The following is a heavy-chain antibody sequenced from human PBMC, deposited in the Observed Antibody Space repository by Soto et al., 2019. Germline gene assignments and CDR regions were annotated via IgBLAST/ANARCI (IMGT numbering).Heavy chain of an antibody. CDR1: GESFSGYC. V-gene: IGHV4-34*01. CDR2: INHSGST. CDR3: GIFLIAPPRTSGIDL. J-gene: IGHJ5*02. D-gene: IGHD6-13*01. Sequence: PWETLSLTCAVYGESFSGYCWSWVRQPPGKGLEWIGEINHSGSTNYNPALKSRGTTSVDASENQFPLMLSSVTAADTAEDECGIFLIAPPRTSGIDLSGQGTLVTVSS.